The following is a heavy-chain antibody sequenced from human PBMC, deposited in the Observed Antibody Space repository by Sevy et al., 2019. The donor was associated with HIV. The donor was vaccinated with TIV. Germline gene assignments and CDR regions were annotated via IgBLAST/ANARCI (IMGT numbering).Heavy chain of an antibody. J-gene: IGHJ6*03. CDR3: AREFAAAGTFYYYYMDV. V-gene: IGHV3-53*01. CDR2: IYSGGST. Sequence: GGSLRLSCAASGFTVSSNYMSWVRQAPGKGLEWVSVIYSGGSTYYADSVKGRFTISRDNSKNTLYLQMNSLRAEDTAVYYCAREFAAAGTFYYYYMDVWGKRTTVTASS. D-gene: IGHD6-13*01. CDR1: GFTVSSNY.